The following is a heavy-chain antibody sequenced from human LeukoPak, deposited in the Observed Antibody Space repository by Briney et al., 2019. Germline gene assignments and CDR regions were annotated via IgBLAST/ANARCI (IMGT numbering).Heavy chain of an antibody. J-gene: IGHJ6*04. CDR1: GFTFDDYG. V-gene: IGHV3-20*04. D-gene: IGHD3-10*02. CDR2: INWNGGST. Sequence: GGSLRLSCAASGFTFDDYGLSWVRQAPGKGLEWVSGINWNGGSTGYADSVKGRFTISRDNAKNSLYLQMNSLRAEDTAVYYCAELGITMIGGVWGKGTTVTISS. CDR3: AELGITMIGGV.